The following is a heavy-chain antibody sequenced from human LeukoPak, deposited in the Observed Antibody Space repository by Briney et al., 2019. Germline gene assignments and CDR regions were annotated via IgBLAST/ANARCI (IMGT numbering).Heavy chain of an antibody. CDR3: ARYGMATIQFFDY. J-gene: IGHJ4*02. CDR2: INHSGST. V-gene: IGHV4-34*10. D-gene: IGHD5-24*01. Sequence: PSETLSLTCAVYGGSFSGYYWNWIRQPPGKGLEWIGEINHSGSTHYNPSLKSRVTMSVDTSKNQFSLKLSSVTAADTAVYYCARYGMATIQFFDYWGQGTLFTVSS. CDR1: GGSFSGYY.